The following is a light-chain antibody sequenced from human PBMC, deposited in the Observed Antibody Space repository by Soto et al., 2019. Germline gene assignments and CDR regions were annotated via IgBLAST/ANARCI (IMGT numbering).Light chain of an antibody. CDR2: GVS. V-gene: IGKV3-15*01. Sequence: MAITQCAPTVSVSQGERATVSCRASQSVSSNLAWYQQKPGQAPRLLMYGVSSRAAGIAVRFSGSGFGTEFTLAMSSLQSEDLAVYFCQMYNKWPRTVGPGTKVDIK. CDR1: QSVSSN. CDR3: QMYNKWPRT. J-gene: IGKJ1*01.